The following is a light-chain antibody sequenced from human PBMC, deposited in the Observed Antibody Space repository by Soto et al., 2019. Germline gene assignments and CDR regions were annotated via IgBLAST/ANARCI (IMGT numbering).Light chain of an antibody. Sequence: SYELTQTLSVSVALGQTASITCGGNNIGSKNVHWYQQKPGQAPVLVIYRGNNRPSGIPERFSGSNSGNTATLTISRAQVGDEDDYYCQVRDSITMIFGGGTKVTVL. CDR1: NIGSKN. CDR2: RGN. V-gene: IGLV3-9*01. CDR3: QVRDSITMI. J-gene: IGLJ2*01.